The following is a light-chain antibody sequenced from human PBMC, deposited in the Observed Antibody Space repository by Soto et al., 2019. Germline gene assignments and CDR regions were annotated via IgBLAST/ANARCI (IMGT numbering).Light chain of an antibody. CDR1: QSVSSW. J-gene: IGKJ1*01. CDR2: KAS. V-gene: IGKV1-5*03. Sequence: DIKMTQSPSTLSASVGDRVTITCRASQSVSSWLAWYQQKPGKAPKLLIYKASSLESGVPSRFSGSGSGTDFTLTISSLQPEDFATYYCLQDYNYPWTFGQGTKVDNK. CDR3: LQDYNYPWT.